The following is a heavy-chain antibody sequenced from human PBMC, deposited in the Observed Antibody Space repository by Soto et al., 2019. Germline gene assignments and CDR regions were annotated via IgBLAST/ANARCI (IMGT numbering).Heavy chain of an antibody. J-gene: IGHJ4*02. Sequence: SETLSLTCTVSGGSISSGGYYWSWIRQHPGKGLEWIGYIFYSGSTYYNPSLKSRITVSVDTSTNQFSLSLSSVTAADTAVYYCARVVWMVSWYITHWGQGTLVTVSS. D-gene: IGHD6-13*01. V-gene: IGHV4-31*03. CDR3: ARVVWMVSWYITH. CDR1: GGSISSGGYY. CDR2: IFYSGST.